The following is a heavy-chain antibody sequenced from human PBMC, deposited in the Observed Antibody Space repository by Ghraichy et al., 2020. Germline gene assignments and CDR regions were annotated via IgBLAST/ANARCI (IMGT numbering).Heavy chain of an antibody. Sequence: GGSLRLSCAASGFTFSSYSVNWVRQAPGKGLQWISFISTTSSSRYYVDSVKGRFSISRDKAKNSVDLQMSSLRAEDTAVYSCARVTTTVTQGDYYYYMDVWGKGTTVTVSS. CDR2: ISTTSSSR. V-gene: IGHV3-48*01. D-gene: IGHD4-17*01. CDR1: GFTFSSYS. J-gene: IGHJ6*03. CDR3: ARVTTTVTQGDYYYYMDV.